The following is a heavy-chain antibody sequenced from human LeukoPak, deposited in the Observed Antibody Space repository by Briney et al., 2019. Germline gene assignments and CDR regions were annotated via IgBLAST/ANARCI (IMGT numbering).Heavy chain of an antibody. CDR3: ARDFGGIYYYYMDV. V-gene: IGHV1-46*01. CDR1: GYTFTSYY. Sequence: ASVKVSCKSSGYTFTSYYMHWVRQAPGQGLEWMGIIDPSGGSTSYAQKFQGRVTMTRDMSTSTVYMELSSLRSEDTAVYYCARDFGGIYYYYMDVWGKGTTVTVSS. D-gene: IGHD3-10*01. CDR2: IDPSGGST. J-gene: IGHJ6*03.